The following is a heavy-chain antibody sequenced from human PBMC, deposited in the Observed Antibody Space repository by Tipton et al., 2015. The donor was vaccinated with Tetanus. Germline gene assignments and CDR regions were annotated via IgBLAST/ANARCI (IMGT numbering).Heavy chain of an antibody. V-gene: IGHV4-61*01. CDR1: GGSVSSGSYY. Sequence: TLSLTCTVSGGSVSSGSYYWSWIRQPPGKGLEWIGYIYYSGSTNYNPSLKSRVTISVDTSKNQFSLKLSSVTAADTAVYYCARQDGNYYYYSGMDVWGQGTTVTVSS. CDR2: IYYSGST. CDR3: ARQDGNYYYYSGMDV. D-gene: IGHD1-1*01. J-gene: IGHJ6*02.